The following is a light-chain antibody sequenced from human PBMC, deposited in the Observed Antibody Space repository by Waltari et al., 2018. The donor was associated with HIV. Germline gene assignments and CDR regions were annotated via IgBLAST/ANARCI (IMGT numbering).Light chain of an antibody. CDR1: SSDLGSYNY. CDR2: EVH. CDR3: SSYTSTNTLV. V-gene: IGLV2-14*01. Sequence: QSALTQPASVSGSPGQSVTISCTGTSSDLGSYNYVSWYQQHPGKAPKLIIYEVHNRPSGVSSRFSGSKSGNTASLTISGLRAEDETDYFCSSYTSTNTLVFGGGTKLTVL. J-gene: IGLJ3*02.